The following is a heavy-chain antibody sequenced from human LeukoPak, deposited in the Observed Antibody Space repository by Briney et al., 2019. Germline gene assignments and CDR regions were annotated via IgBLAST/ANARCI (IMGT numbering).Heavy chain of an antibody. CDR3: ASTRAWGRYFDWLPIDLAFDI. D-gene: IGHD3-9*01. CDR2: IYYSGST. V-gene: IGHV4-59*08. CDR1: GGSISSYY. J-gene: IGHJ3*02. Sequence: PSETLSLTCTVSGGSISSYYWSWIRQPPGKGLEWIGYIYYSGSTNYNPSLKSRVTISVDTSKNQFSLKLSSVTAADTAVYYCASTRAWGRYFDWLPIDLAFDIWGQGTMVTVSS.